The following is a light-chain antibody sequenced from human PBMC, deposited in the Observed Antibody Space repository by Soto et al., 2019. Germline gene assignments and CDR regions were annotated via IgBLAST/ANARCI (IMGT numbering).Light chain of an antibody. V-gene: IGKV3-15*01. CDR2: GAS. Sequence: EIVMTQSPATLSVSPGERATLSCRASQSVSSNLAWYQQKPGQAPGLLIYGASTRATGIPARFSGSGSGTEFTLTISSLQPDDFATYYCQQYNIYPWTFGQGTKV. J-gene: IGKJ1*01. CDR3: QQYNIYPWT. CDR1: QSVSSN.